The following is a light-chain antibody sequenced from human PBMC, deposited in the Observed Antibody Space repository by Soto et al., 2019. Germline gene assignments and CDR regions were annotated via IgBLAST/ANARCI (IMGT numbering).Light chain of an antibody. CDR3: QQYGTSPPT. J-gene: IGKJ1*01. CDR1: QSVSHTY. CDR2: DAS. V-gene: IGKV3-20*01. Sequence: EIVLTQSPDTLSLSPGERATLSCRASQSVSHTYLAWYQQKPGQAPRLLIYDASNRATGFPDRFSGSGSGTDFTLTISRLEPEDFAVYYCQQYGTSPPTFGQGTKVDIK.